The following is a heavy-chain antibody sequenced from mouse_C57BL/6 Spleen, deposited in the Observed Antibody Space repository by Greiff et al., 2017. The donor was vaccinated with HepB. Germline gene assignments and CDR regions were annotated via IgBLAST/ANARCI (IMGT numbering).Heavy chain of an antibody. CDR2: IDPSDSYT. Sequence: QVQLQQPGAELVMPGASVKLSCKASGYTFTSYWMHWVKQRPGQGLEWIGEIDPSDSYTNYNQKFKGKSTLTVDKSSSTAYMQLSSLTYEDSAVYYCARAALDYWGQGTSVTVSS. J-gene: IGHJ4*01. CDR3: ARAALDY. V-gene: IGHV1-69*01. CDR1: GYTFTSYW.